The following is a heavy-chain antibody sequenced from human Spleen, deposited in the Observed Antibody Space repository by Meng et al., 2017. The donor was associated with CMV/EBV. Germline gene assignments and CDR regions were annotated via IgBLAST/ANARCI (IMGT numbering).Heavy chain of an antibody. Sequence: GESLKISCAASGFTFSSYAMSWVRRAPGKGLEWVSAISNNGGRTYDADSVKGRFTISRDNSKNTLYLEMSSLRVEDTAIYYCAKVYGGNSLDAFDIWGQGTMVTVSS. J-gene: IGHJ3*02. V-gene: IGHV3-23*01. CDR2: ISNNGGRT. CDR3: AKVYGGNSLDAFDI. D-gene: IGHD4-23*01. CDR1: GFTFSSYA.